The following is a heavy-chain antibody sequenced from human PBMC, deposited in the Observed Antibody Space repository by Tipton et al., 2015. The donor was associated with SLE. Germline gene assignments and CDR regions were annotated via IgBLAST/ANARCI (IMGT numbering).Heavy chain of an antibody. CDR1: GFPFSNYV. CDR2: ILGSGGIT. CDR3: AKALGDYSWKTFDS. J-gene: IGHJ4*02. D-gene: IGHD4-11*01. Sequence: SLRLSCTASGFPFSNYVMGWVRQAPGKGLEWVSAILGSGGITTYTDSVKGRFTISRDNSKNTLYLQMNSLRAEDTAIYYCAKALGDYSWKTFDSWGQGTLVTVSS. V-gene: IGHV3-23*01.